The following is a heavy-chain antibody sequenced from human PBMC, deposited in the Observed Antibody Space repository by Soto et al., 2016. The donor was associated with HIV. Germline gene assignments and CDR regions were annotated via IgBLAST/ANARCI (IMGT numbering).Heavy chain of an antibody. CDR2: INPSSGDT. V-gene: IGHV1-2*02. CDR1: GYTFTGYY. D-gene: IGHD1-26*01. J-gene: IGHJ4*02. Sequence: QVQLVQSGAEVKKPGASVKVSCKASGYTFTGYYIHWVRQAPRQGLEWMGWINPSSGDTNYAQNFQGRVTMTRDTSIRTAYMELGRLRSDDTAVYYCARGPRWVDYWGQGTLVSVSS. CDR3: ARGPRWVDY.